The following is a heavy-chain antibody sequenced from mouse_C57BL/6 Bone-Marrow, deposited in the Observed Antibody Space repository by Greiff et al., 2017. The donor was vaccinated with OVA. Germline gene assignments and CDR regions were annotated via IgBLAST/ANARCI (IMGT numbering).Heavy chain of an antibody. CDR2: IYPGNSDT. CDR1: GYTFTSYW. Sequence: EVQLQQSGTVLARPGASVKMSCKTSGYTFTSYWMHWVKQRPGQGLEWIGAIYPGNSDTSYNQKFKGKAKLTAVTSASTAYMELSSLTNEDSAVYYCARGWLMGYYDYWGQGTTLTVSS. J-gene: IGHJ2*01. CDR3: ARGWLMGYYDY. D-gene: IGHD2-3*01. V-gene: IGHV1-5*01.